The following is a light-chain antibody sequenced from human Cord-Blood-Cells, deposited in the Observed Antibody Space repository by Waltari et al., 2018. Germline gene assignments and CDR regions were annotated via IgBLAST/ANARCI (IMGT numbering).Light chain of an antibody. V-gene: IGLV2-14*01. Sequence: QSALTQPASVSGSPGQSIPISCTGTSSDVRGYNYVSWYQQHPGKAPKLMIYDVSNRPSGVSNRFSGSKSGNTASLTISGLQAEDEADYYCSSYTSSSTVVFGGGTKLTVL. CDR1: SSDVRGYNY. CDR3: SSYTSSSTVV. J-gene: IGLJ2*01. CDR2: DVS.